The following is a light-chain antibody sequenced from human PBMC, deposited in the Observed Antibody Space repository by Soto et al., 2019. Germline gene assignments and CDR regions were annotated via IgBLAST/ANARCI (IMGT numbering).Light chain of an antibody. CDR3: ATWDSIVRAGV. J-gene: IGLJ2*01. Sequence: QSVLTQPPSVSAAPGQKVTISCSGTSSNIGSNYVSWYQQLPGTAPRLLIYDNDKRPSGIPDRFSGSKSGTSATLGITGLQTGDEADYYCATWDSIVRAGVFGGGTKLTVL. CDR2: DND. V-gene: IGLV1-51*01. CDR1: SSNIGSNY.